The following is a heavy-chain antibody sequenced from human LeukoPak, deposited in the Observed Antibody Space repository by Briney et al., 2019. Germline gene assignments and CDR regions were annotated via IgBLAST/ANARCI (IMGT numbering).Heavy chain of an antibody. Sequence: PGGSLRLSCAASGFTFSSYAMSWVRQAPGKGLEWVSAISGSGGSTYYADSVKGRFTISRDNSKNTLYLQMNSLRAEDTAVYYCAKDRQDYYDSSGLDYWGQGTLVTVSS. V-gene: IGHV3-23*01. CDR1: GFTFSSYA. CDR2: ISGSGGST. D-gene: IGHD3-22*01. CDR3: AKDRQDYYDSSGLDY. J-gene: IGHJ4*02.